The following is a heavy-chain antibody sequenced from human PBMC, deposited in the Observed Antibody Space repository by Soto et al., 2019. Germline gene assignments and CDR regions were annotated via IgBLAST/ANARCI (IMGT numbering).Heavy chain of an antibody. CDR2: ISYDGSNK. CDR3: AKDLDYYDSSGLPSDY. V-gene: IGHV3-30*18. J-gene: IGHJ4*02. Sequence: GGSLRLSCAASGFTFSSYGMHWVRQAPGKGLEWVAVISYDGSNKYYADSVKGRFTISRDNSKNTLYLQMNSLRAEDTAVYYCAKDLDYYDSSGLPSDYWGQGTLVTVSS. CDR1: GFTFSSYG. D-gene: IGHD3-22*01.